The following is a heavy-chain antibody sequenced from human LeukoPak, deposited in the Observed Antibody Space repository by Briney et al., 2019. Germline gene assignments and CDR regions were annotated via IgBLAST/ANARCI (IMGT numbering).Heavy chain of an antibody. V-gene: IGHV3-15*01. CDR3: TTDPPVVWFGELLLGY. D-gene: IGHD3-10*01. Sequence: GGSLRLSCAASGFTFSNAWMSWVRQAPGKGLEWVGRIKSKTDGGTTDYAAPVKGRFTISRDDSKNTLYLQMNSLKTEDTAVYYCTTDPPVVWFGELLLGYWGQGTLVTVSS. J-gene: IGHJ4*02. CDR2: IKSKTDGGTT. CDR1: GFTFSNAW.